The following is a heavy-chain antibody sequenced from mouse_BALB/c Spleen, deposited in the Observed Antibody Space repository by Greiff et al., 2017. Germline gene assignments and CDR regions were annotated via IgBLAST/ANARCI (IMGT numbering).Heavy chain of an antibody. Sequence: EVQLKESGPELVKPGASVKISCKASGYSFTGYFMNWVMQSHGKSLEWIGRINPYNGDTFYNQKFKGKATLTVDKSSSTAHMELRSLASEDSAVYYCARSNHYYGSSYDQAWFAYWGQGTLVTVSA. J-gene: IGHJ3*01. CDR3: ARSNHYYGSSYDQAWFAY. CDR2: INPYNGDT. CDR1: GYSFTGYF. V-gene: IGHV1-20*02. D-gene: IGHD1-1*01.